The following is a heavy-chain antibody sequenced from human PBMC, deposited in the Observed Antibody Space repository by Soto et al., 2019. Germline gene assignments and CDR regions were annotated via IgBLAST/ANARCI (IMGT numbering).Heavy chain of an antibody. CDR2: IWYDGSNK. V-gene: IGHV3-33*01. CDR1: GLTFSSYG. D-gene: IGHD3-9*01. J-gene: IGHJ6*02. Sequence: QVQLVESGGGVVQPGRSLRLSCAASGLTFSSYGMHWVRQAPGKGLEWVAVIWYDGSNKYYADSVKGRFTISRDNSKNTLYLQMNSLRAEDTAVYYCARDPVPPHSFFSTGKYGMDVWGQGTTVTVSS. CDR3: ARDPVPPHSFFSTGKYGMDV.